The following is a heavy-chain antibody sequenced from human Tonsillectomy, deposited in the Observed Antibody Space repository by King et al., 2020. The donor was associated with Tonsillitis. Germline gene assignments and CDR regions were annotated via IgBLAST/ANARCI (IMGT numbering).Heavy chain of an antibody. CDR3: ASLLDYFGSGTYSDY. J-gene: IGHJ4*02. D-gene: IGHD3-10*01. V-gene: IGHV4-30-4*01. CDR2: IYSSGST. Sequence: QLQESGPGLVKPSQTLSLICTVSGGSISSGDYYWSWIRQPPGKGLEWIGEIYSSGSTYYNPSLKSRITISVDTSKKQFSLKLSSVTAADTAVYYCASLLDYFGSGTYSDYWGQGTLVTVSS. CDR1: GGSISSGDYY.